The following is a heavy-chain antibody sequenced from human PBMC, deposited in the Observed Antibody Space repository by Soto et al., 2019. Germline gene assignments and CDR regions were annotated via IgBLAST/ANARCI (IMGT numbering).Heavy chain of an antibody. CDR1: GGTFNNDA. J-gene: IGHJ4*02. CDR2: IIPLFGAP. CDR3: AKARGESPMVQDDFFDY. D-gene: IGHD1-1*01. Sequence: QVQLVQSGAEVKKPGSSVKVSCKASGGTFNNDAISWVRQAPGQRLEWMGGIIPLFGAPNYAPDFQGRVTITADESTTTGYMELSRLTSEDTAMDFCAKARGESPMVQDDFFDYWGQGTLVSVAS. V-gene: IGHV1-69*01.